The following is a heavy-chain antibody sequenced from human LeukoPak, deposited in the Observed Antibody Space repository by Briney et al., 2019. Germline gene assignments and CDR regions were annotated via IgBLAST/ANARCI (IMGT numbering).Heavy chain of an antibody. CDR1: GGPFSGYY. Sequence: SETLSLTCAVYGGPFSGYYWSWIPQPPGKGLEGIGEINHIGSTNYNPSPKSPVTISLDTSKNQLSPKLTPVNAAYTVLYYWARSPRGSPLSFSSLGYFQPWGQGNLVTVSS. V-gene: IGHV4-34*01. J-gene: IGHJ1*01. D-gene: IGHD2-15*01. CDR3: ARSPRGSPLSFSSLGYFQP. CDR2: INHIGST.